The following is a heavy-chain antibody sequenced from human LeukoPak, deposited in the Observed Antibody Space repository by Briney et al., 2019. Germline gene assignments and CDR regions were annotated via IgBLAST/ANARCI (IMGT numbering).Heavy chain of an antibody. D-gene: IGHD3-9*01. CDR1: GFTLSSYW. CDR2: INPDGSRT. J-gene: IGHJ4*02. V-gene: IGHV3-74*01. CDR3: SRDFEAPSNC. Sequence: PGGSLRLSCAASGFTLSSYWIHCVRQAPGEGLVWVSRINPDGSRTDYADSVKGRFTISRDNTKNTVDLQMNSLRAEDTAVYYCSRDFEAPSNCWGQGTLVTVSS.